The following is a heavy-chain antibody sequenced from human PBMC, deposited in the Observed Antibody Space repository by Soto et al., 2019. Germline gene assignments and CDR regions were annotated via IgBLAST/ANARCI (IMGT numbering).Heavy chain of an antibody. Sequence: QVQLVQSGAEVKKPGSSVNVSCKASGGTFSSYAISWVRQAPGQGLEWMGGIIPIFGTANYAQKFQGRVTINADESTSKAYMELSSLSSEDTAVYYCARDSLDTAMVPHYWGQGTLVTVSS. CDR2: IIPIFGTA. D-gene: IGHD5-18*01. J-gene: IGHJ4*02. CDR3: ARDSLDTAMVPHY. V-gene: IGHV1-69*01. CDR1: GGTFSSYA.